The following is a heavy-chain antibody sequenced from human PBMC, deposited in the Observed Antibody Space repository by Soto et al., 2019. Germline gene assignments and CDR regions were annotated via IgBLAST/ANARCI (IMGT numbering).Heavy chain of an antibody. V-gene: IGHV4-31*03. CDR2: IYHSGMT. CDR1: GGSISTGGYY. J-gene: IGHJ3*02. Sequence: QVQLQESGPGLVKPSQTLSLTCTVSGGSISTGGYYWSWIRQHPGRGLEWIGYIYHSGMTFSNPSLQSRVAISIDTSENQFSLKLSSVTAADTAVYYYATVRWELHDAFDIWGHGTMVSVSS. D-gene: IGHD4-17*01. CDR3: ATVRWELHDAFDI.